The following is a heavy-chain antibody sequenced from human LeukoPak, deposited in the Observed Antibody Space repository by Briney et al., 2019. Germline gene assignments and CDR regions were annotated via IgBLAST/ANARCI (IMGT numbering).Heavy chain of an antibody. CDR2: ISAYNGNT. V-gene: IGHV1-18*01. CDR1: GYTFTSYG. D-gene: IGHD6-13*01. CDR3: ARAAAGTLVEYFQH. Sequence: ASVKVSCKASGYTFTSYGISWVRQAPGQGLEWMGWISAYNGNTNYAQKFQGRVTMTRDTSTSTVYMELSSLRSEDTAVYYCARAAAGTLVEYFQHWGQGTLVTVSS. J-gene: IGHJ1*01.